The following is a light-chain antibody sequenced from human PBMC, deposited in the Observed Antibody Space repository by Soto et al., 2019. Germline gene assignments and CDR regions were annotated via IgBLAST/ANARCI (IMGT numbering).Light chain of an antibody. Sequence: QSALTQPPSASGSLGQSVTISCTGTSSDIGGYNYVSWYQQHPGKAPKLMIYEVSKRSSGVPDRFSGSKSGNTASLTVSGLQAEDEADYYCSSYAGSNNFVFGTGTQLTVL. CDR1: SSDIGGYNY. V-gene: IGLV2-8*01. J-gene: IGLJ1*01. CDR3: SSYAGSNNFV. CDR2: EVS.